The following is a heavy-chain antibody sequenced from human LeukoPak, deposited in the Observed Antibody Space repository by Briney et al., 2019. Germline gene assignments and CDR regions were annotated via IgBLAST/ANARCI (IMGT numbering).Heavy chain of an antibody. CDR2: IYYSGST. D-gene: IGHD2-15*01. CDR3: ARVGKLLRVPFDP. Sequence: PSQTLSLTCTVSGGSISSGGYYWSWIRQHPGKGLEWIGYIYYSGSTYYNPSLKSRVTISADTSKNQFSLKLSSVTAADTAVYYCARVGKLLRVPFDPWGQGTLVTVSS. V-gene: IGHV4-31*03. J-gene: IGHJ5*02. CDR1: GGSISSGGYY.